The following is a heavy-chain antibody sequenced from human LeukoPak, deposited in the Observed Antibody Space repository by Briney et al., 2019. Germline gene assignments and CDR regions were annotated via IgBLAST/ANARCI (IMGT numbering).Heavy chain of an antibody. D-gene: IGHD2-21*02. CDR1: GGSISSSSYY. CDR2: IYYSGST. V-gene: IGHV4-39*07. J-gene: IGHJ3*02. CDR3: ARGEGPPAILTDDAFDI. Sequence: SETLSLTCTVSGGSISSSSYYWGWIRQPPGKGLEWIGSIYYSGSTYYNPSLKSRVTISADTSKNQFSLKLSSVTAADTAVYYCARGEGPPAILTDDAFDIWGQGTMVTVSS.